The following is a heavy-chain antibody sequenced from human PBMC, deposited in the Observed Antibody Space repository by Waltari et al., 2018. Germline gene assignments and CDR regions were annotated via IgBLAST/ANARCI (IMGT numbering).Heavy chain of an antibody. D-gene: IGHD3-3*01. CDR3: ARVFGLGMIPPDGLNFDL. CDR1: GGTFSSYA. V-gene: IGHV1-69*14. J-gene: IGHJ2*01. CDR2: IIPIFGTA. Sequence: QVQLVQSGAEVKKPGSSVKVSCKASGGTFSSYAISWVRQAPGQGLEWMGGIIPIFGTANYAQKFQGRVTITADKSTSTAYMELSSLRSEDTAVYYCARVFGLGMIPPDGLNFDLWGRGTLVTVSS.